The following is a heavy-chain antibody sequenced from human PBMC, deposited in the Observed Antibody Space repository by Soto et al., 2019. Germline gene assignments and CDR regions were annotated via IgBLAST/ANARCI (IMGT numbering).Heavy chain of an antibody. D-gene: IGHD3-10*01. Sequence: PSETLSLTGTVSGGSISSYYWSWIRQPPGKGLEWIGYIYYSGSTNYNPSLKSRVTISVDTSKNQFSLKLSSVTAADTAVYYCARSWDYYGTFSYWGQGTLVTVSS. J-gene: IGHJ4*02. V-gene: IGHV4-59*01. CDR2: IYYSGST. CDR1: GGSISSYY. CDR3: ARSWDYYGTFSY.